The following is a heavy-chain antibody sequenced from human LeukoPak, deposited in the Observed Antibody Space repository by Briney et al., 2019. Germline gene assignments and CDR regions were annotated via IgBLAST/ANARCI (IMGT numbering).Heavy chain of an antibody. CDR3: ARVMAAAGTALDH. CDR1: GGTFSSYA. D-gene: IGHD6-13*01. CDR2: IIPIFGTA. V-gene: IGHV1-69*13. Sequence: SVKVSCKASGGTFSSYAISWVRQAPGQGLEWMGGIIPIFGTANYAQKFQGRVTITADESTSTAYMELSSLRSEDTAVYYCARVMAAAGTALDHWGQGTLVTVSS. J-gene: IGHJ4*02.